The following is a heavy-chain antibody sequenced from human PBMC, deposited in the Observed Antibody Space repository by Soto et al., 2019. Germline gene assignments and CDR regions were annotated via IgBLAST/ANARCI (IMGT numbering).Heavy chain of an antibody. CDR3: ASTGLTGYYYAY. J-gene: IGHJ4*02. Sequence: QVQLVQSGAEVKKPGSSVKVYCKASGGTFSSYTISWVRQAPGQGLEWMGRIIPILGIANYAQKFQGRVTITADKSTSTAYMELSSLRSEDTAVYYCASTGLTGYYYAYWGQGTLVTVSS. D-gene: IGHD3-9*01. V-gene: IGHV1-69*02. CDR1: GGTFSSYT. CDR2: IIPILGIA.